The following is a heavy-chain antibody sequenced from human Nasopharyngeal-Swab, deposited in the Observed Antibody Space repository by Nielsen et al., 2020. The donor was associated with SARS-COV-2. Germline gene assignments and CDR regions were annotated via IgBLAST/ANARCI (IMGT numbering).Heavy chain of an antibody. CDR1: GYTLTELS. J-gene: IGHJ5*02. D-gene: IGHD4-17*01. Sequence: ASVKVSCKVSGYTLTELSMHWVRQAPGKGLEWMGGFDPEDGETIYAQKFQGRVTMTGDTSTDTAYMALSSLRSEDTAVYYCATAPMTTVTKGWFDPWGQGTLVTVSS. CDR2: FDPEDGET. V-gene: IGHV1-24*01. CDR3: ATAPMTTVTKGWFDP.